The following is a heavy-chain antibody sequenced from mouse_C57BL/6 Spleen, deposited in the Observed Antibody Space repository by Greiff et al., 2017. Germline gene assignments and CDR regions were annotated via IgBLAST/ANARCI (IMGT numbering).Heavy chain of an antibody. J-gene: IGHJ2*01. CDR2: ISSGSSTI. CDR1: GFTFSDYG. CDR3: AKGELAIDN. Sequence: EVKLMESGGGLVKPGGSLKLSCAASGFTFSDYGMHWVRQAPEKGLGWVAYISSGSSTIYYADTVKGRFTISRDNAKNTLFLQMTSLRSDETAMYYCAKGELAIDNCDQGTTLTPPS. D-gene: IGHD4-1*01. V-gene: IGHV5-17*01.